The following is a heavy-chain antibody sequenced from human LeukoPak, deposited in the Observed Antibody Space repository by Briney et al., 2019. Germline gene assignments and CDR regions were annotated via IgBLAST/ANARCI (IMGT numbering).Heavy chain of an antibody. CDR3: AKGDVDSPMNFYH. Sequence: GGSLRLSCAASGFIFDDFTLHWVRQAPGKGLEWVSLINWDGGSTYYADSVKARFTISRDNSKNSLYLQMDSLTTEDTASYYCAKGDVDSPMNFYHWGQGTLVTVSS. CDR2: INWDGGST. CDR1: GFIFDDFT. V-gene: IGHV3-43*01. D-gene: IGHD5-12*01. J-gene: IGHJ4*02.